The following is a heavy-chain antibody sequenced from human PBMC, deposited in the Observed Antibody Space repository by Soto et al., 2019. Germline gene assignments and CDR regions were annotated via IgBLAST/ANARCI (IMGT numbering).Heavy chain of an antibody. CDR2: IDAGNVNT. Sequence: QVQLVQSGAEEKKPGASVKVSCKASGYTFTGYAMPWVRQAPGQRLEWMGWIDAGNVNTKYSQKFQGRVTITRDASASAAYMELSSLRSADTAVYYCARAVAVPADCDYWGQGTLVTFSS. D-gene: IGHD6-19*01. CDR1: GYTFTGYA. CDR3: ARAVAVPADCDY. J-gene: IGHJ4*02. V-gene: IGHV1-3*05.